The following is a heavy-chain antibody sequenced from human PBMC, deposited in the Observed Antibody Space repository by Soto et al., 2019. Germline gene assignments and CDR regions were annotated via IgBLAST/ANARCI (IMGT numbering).Heavy chain of an antibody. CDR3: AREAGDYGHPYFDY. CDR1: GDTFSSYA. J-gene: IGHJ4*02. Sequence: QLVQSGPEVKKPGSSVKVSCKSVGDTFSSYAVSWVRQAPGQGLEWMGGILPTFGTVNYAQKFQGRATITADESTRLSYMELSSLTSEATAVYYCAREAGDYGHPYFDYWGQGTLISVSS. CDR2: ILPTFGTV. D-gene: IGHD3-10*01. V-gene: IGHV1-69*01.